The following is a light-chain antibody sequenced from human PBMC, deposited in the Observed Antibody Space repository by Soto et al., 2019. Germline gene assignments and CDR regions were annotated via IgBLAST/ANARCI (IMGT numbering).Light chain of an antibody. V-gene: IGKV3D-15*01. CDR2: GAS. J-gene: IGKJ1*01. CDR3: QQYNNWSGT. CDR1: QSVSSN. Sequence: EIVMTQSPATLSVSPGERATLSCRASQSVSSNLAWYQQKPGQAPRLLIYGASIRATGIPARFSGSGSETEFTLTISSRQSEDFAVYYCQQYNNWSGTFGQGTKVEIK.